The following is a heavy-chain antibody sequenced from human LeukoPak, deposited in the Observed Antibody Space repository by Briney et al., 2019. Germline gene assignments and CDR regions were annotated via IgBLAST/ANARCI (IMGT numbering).Heavy chain of an antibody. CDR1: GFTFSSYG. J-gene: IGHJ4*02. Sequence: PGGSQRLSGAASGFTFSSYGMHWVRQAPGKGLEWVANIKQDGSEKYYVDSVKGRFTISRDNAKNSLYLQMNSLRAEDTAVYYCARDSGLYGLWGQGTLVTVSS. CDR3: ARDSGLYGL. CDR2: IKQDGSEK. D-gene: IGHD3/OR15-3a*01. V-gene: IGHV3-7*01.